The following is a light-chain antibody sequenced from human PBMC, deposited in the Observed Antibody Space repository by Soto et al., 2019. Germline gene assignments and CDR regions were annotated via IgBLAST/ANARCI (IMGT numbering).Light chain of an antibody. CDR2: DAS. V-gene: IGKV3-11*01. CDR3: QQRDNWPWT. CDR1: QSVRSN. J-gene: IGKJ1*01. Sequence: ETVWTQSPATLSLSPGERATLSCRASQSVRSNLAWYQHKPGQAPRLLIYDASNRATGIPGRFSGSGSGTDFTLTISNVEPEDFAVYYCQQRDNWPWTFGQGAKVEIK.